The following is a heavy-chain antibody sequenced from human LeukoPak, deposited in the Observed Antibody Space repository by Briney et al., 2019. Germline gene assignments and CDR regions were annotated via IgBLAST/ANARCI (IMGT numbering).Heavy chain of an antibody. CDR3: ARYSSSSPFDY. J-gene: IGHJ4*02. CDR1: GYTFTGYY. Sequence: GASVTVSCKASGYTFTGYYIHWVRRAPGQGLEWMGWINPNSGGTNYAQKFQGRVTMTRDTSITTAYMELNSLRSDDTAVYYCARYSSSSPFDYWGQGTLVTVSS. CDR2: INPNSGGT. D-gene: IGHD6-6*01. V-gene: IGHV1-2*02.